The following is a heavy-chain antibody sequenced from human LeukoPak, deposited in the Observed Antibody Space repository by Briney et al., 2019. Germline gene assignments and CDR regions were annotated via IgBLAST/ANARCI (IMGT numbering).Heavy chain of an antibody. D-gene: IGHD5-18*01. CDR1: GFTFSSYG. CDR3: ARDRGFSYGTDF. J-gene: IGHJ4*02. V-gene: IGHV3-7*04. Sequence: PGRSLRLSCAASGFTFSSYGMHWVRQAPGKGLEWVANIQQDGSEKYYVDSVKGRFTISRDNAKKSLFLQVSSLRGEDTAVYYCARDRGFSYGTDFWGQGTLVTVSS. CDR2: IQQDGSEK.